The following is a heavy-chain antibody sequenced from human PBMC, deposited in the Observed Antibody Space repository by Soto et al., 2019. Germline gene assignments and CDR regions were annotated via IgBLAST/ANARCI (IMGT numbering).Heavy chain of an antibody. CDR2: IIPIFGTA. V-gene: IGHV1-69*13. CDR3: ARAIGYCSSTSCYDGKYNWNYVPYYYYGMDV. D-gene: IGHD2-2*03. J-gene: IGHJ6*02. CDR1: GGTFSSYA. Sequence: ASVKVSCKASGGTFSSYAISWVRQAPGQGLEWMGGIIPIFGTANYAQKFQGRVTITADESTSTAYMELSSLRSEDTAVYYCARAIGYCSSTSCYDGKYNWNYVPYYYYGMDVWGQGTTVTVSS.